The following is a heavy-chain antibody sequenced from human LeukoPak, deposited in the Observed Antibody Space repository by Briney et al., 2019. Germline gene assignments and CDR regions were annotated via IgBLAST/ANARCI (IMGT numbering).Heavy chain of an antibody. CDR1: GDSISSGDYY. V-gene: IGHV4-61*10. Sequence: SETLSLTCTVSGDSISSGDYYWSWLRQPAGKGLEWIGEINHGGSTTYNPSLQSRVTMSVDTSKNQFSLKLSSVTAADTAVYYCARMRAGGVIVNGYIDYWGQGTLVTVSS. D-gene: IGHD3-16*02. CDR2: INHGGST. CDR3: ARMRAGGVIVNGYIDY. J-gene: IGHJ4*02.